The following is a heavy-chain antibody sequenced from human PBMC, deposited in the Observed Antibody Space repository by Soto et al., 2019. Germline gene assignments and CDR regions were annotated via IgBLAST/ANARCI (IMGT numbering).Heavy chain of an antibody. CDR2: INPKSGGT. V-gene: IGHV1-2*04. CDR3: ARGSSFVVVVADTLYYFQY. Sequence: ASVKVSCKASGYTFTDYYIHWVRQAPGQGLEWMGWINPKSGGTNYAQKFQGWVTMTRDTSISTAYMELSRLKSDDTAVYYCARGSSFVVVVADTLYYFQYWGQGTLVNVSS. CDR1: GYTFTDYY. D-gene: IGHD2-15*01. J-gene: IGHJ1*01.